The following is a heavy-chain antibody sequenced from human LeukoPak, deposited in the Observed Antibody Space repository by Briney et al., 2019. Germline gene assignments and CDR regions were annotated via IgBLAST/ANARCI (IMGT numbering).Heavy chain of an antibody. CDR3: ASPKTLGLSSRWSEPKAYYFDY. J-gene: IGHJ4*02. CDR1: GGTFSSYA. Sequence: SVKVSCKASGGTFSSYAISWVRQAPGQGLEWMGGIIPIFGATNYAQRLQGRVTITADESTNTAYMELSSLRSEDTAAYFCASPKTLGLSSRWSEPKAYYFDYWGQGTLVTVSS. V-gene: IGHV1-69*13. CDR2: IIPIFGAT. D-gene: IGHD6-13*01.